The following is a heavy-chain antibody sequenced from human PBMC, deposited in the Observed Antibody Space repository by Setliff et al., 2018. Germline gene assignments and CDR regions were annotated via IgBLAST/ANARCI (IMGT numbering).Heavy chain of an antibody. CDR3: ARFVGSCSSSSCYASDL. Sequence: ASVKVSCKASGYTFTNYGFTWVRQAPGQGLEWMGMIITNTGKTSYPKKFQGRVTMTTDTYTGTGYMELRSLTSDDTAVYFCARFVGSCSSSSCYASDLWGQGTMVTVS. CDR1: GYTFTNYG. CDR2: IITNTGKT. D-gene: IGHD2-2*01. J-gene: IGHJ3*01. V-gene: IGHV1-18*01.